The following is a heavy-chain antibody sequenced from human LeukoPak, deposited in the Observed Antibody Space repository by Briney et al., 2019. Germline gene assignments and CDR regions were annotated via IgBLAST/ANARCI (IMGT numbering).Heavy chain of an antibody. CDR1: GFTFSSYA. J-gene: IGHJ4*02. D-gene: IGHD5-18*01. CDR3: ARDGALVDTAMVTDY. CDR2: ISSSSSYI. V-gene: IGHV3-21*01. Sequence: PGGSLRLSCAASGFTFSSYAMSWVRQAPGKGLEWVSSISSSSSYIYYAGSVKGRFTISRDNAKNSLYLQMNSLRAEDTAVYYCARDGALVDTAMVTDYWGQGTLVTVSS.